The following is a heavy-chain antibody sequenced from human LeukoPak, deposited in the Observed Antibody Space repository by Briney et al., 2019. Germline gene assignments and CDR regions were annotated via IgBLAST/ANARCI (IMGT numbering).Heavy chain of an antibody. CDR2: IYYSGST. V-gene: IGHV4-59*01. Sequence: SETLSLTCTVSGGSISSYYWSWIRQPPGKGLEWIGYIYYSGSTNYNPSLKSRVTISVDTSKNQFSLKLSSVTAADTAVYYCARYSRIAAARTSNYYYYGMDVWGQGTTVTVSS. J-gene: IGHJ6*02. CDR1: GGSISSYY. D-gene: IGHD6-13*01. CDR3: ARYSRIAAARTSNYYYYGMDV.